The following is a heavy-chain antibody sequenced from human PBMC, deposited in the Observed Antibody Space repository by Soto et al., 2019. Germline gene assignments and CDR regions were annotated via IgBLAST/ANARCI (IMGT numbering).Heavy chain of an antibody. J-gene: IGHJ4*02. CDR3: ARHRPSSSNWSGQQTWDFDY. CDR1: GGSISSNNFF. CDR2: IYYSGTT. V-gene: IGHV4-39*01. D-gene: IGHD6-13*01. Sequence: SEALSLTCTVSGGSISSNNFFWGWIRQPPGEGLEWIGTIYYSGTTYYSPSVKSRVTISVDTSKKQFSLKLSSVTAADTAVYYCARHRPSSSNWSGQQTWDFDYWGQGTQVTVSS.